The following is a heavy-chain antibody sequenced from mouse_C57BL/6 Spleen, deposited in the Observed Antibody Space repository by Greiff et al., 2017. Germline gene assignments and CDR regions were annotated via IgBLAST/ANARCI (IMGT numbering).Heavy chain of an antibody. Sequence: VQLQQSGPELVKPGASVKIPCKASGYTFTDYNMDWVKQSHGKSLEWIGDINPNNGGTIYNQKFKGKATLTVDKSSSTAYMELRSLTSEDTAVYYFARRRLSTYYSNFGAMDYWGQGTSVTVSS. CDR3: ARRRLSTYYSNFGAMDY. CDR2: INPNNGGT. V-gene: IGHV1-18*01. J-gene: IGHJ4*01. D-gene: IGHD2-5*01. CDR1: GYTFTDYN.